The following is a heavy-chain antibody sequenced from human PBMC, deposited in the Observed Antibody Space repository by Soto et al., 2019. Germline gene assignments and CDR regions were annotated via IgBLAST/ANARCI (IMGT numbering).Heavy chain of an antibody. D-gene: IGHD2-15*01. CDR3: ARAREAVVAADYYYYGMDV. CDR2: IIPIFGTA. V-gene: IGHV1-69*13. Sequence: SVKVSCKASGGTFSSYAISWVRQAPGQGLEWMGGIIPIFGTANYAQKFQGRVTITADESTSTAYMELSSLRSEDTAVYYCARAREAVVAADYYYYGMDVWGQGTTVTVSS. CDR1: GGTFSSYA. J-gene: IGHJ6*02.